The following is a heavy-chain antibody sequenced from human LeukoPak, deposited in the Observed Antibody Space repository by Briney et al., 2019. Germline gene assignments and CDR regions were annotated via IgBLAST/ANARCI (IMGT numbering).Heavy chain of an antibody. J-gene: IGHJ4*02. CDR1: GFTFSSYA. CDR2: IRANAVDT. Sequence: GGSLRLSCAASGFTFSSYAMSWVRQAPGRGLEWLSCIRANAVDTFYADSVKGRFTISRDNSKNTLYLQVNSLSAEDTAVYYCAKDLGIRYYFDHWGQGTLVTVSS. D-gene: IGHD7-27*01. CDR3: AKDLGIRYYFDH. V-gene: IGHV3-23*01.